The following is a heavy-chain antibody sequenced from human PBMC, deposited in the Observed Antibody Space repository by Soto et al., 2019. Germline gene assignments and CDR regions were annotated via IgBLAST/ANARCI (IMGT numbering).Heavy chain of an antibody. V-gene: IGHV1-46*01. CDR2: INPSGGST. Sequence: ASVKVSCLASGYTFTTYYIHWVRQAPEQGLEWMGIINPSGGSTNYAQKFQGRVTMTSDTSTRTVYMELSSLRTEDTAVYYCARVIVPTTVTTSNWFDPWGQGTLVTVSS. J-gene: IGHJ5*02. CDR3: ARVIVPTTVTTSNWFDP. CDR1: GYTFTTYY. D-gene: IGHD4-17*01.